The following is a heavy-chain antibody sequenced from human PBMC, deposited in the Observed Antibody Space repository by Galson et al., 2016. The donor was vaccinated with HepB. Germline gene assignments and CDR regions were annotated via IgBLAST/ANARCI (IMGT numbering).Heavy chain of an antibody. D-gene: IGHD2-2*01. V-gene: IGHV1-18*01. CDR3: ARDPRKIRYQLLEIYYYYYAMDV. J-gene: IGHJ6*02. CDR1: GYTFTTYG. Sequence: SVKVSCKASGYTFTTYGISWVRQAPGQGLEWMGWISAYNGNTNYAQKHQGRVTMTTDTSTSTAYMELRSLRSDDTAVYYCARDPRKIRYQLLEIYYYYYAMDVWGQGTTVTVSS. CDR2: ISAYNGNT.